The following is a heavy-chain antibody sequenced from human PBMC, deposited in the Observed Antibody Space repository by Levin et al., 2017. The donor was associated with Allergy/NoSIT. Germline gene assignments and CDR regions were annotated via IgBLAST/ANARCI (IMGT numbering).Heavy chain of an antibody. CDR3: AKGGYYYGSGSYPYYMDV. V-gene: IGHV3-23*01. J-gene: IGHJ6*03. CDR2: ISGSGGST. CDR1: GFTFSSYA. Sequence: GESLKISCAASGFTFSSYAMSWVRQAPGKGLEWVSAISGSGGSTYYADSVKGRFTISRDNSKNTLYLQMNSLRAEDTAVYYCAKGGYYYGSGSYPYYMDVWGKGTTVTVSS. D-gene: IGHD3-10*01.